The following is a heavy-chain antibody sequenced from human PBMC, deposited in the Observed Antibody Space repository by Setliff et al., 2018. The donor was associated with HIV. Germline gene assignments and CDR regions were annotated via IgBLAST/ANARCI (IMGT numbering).Heavy chain of an antibody. V-gene: IGHV3-9*01. CDR3: ARETPNSGWYRKEGYYFDY. CDR2: ISWNSVKI. J-gene: IGHJ4*02. D-gene: IGHD6-19*01. CDR1: GFNIEEYA. Sequence: GGSLRLSCVGSGFNIEEYAMAWVRQVPGKGLEWVSSISWNSVKIDYADFVKGRFTISRDNAKNSLFLQVNSLRTEDTAFYYCARETPNSGWYRKEGYYFDYWGQGTLVTVSS.